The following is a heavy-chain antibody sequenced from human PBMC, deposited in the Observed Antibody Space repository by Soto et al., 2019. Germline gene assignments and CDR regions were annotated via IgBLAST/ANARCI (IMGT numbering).Heavy chain of an antibody. Sequence: SETLSLTCTVSGGSISSYYWSWIRQPPGKGLEWIGYIYYSGSTNYNPSLKSRVTISVDTSKNQFPLKLSSVTAADTAVYYCARVRGFKGDYYYYYGMDVWGQGTTVTVSS. D-gene: IGHD3-16*01. CDR2: IYYSGST. CDR3: ARVRGFKGDYYYYYGMDV. CDR1: GGSISSYY. J-gene: IGHJ6*02. V-gene: IGHV4-59*01.